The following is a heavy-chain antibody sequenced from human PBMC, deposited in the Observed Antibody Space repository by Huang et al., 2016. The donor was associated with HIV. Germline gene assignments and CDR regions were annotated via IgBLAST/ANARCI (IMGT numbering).Heavy chain of an antibody. J-gene: IGHJ5*02. V-gene: IGHV1-3*01. D-gene: IGHD5-12*01. CDR2: INPGKGNT. CDR1: GYNFTSRG. Sequence: QVHLVQSGPEVKKPGASVKVSCKASGYNFTSRGLHWVSQAPGQRLECMGYINPGKGNTKYSPKFQDRVTLTRDISANTAYMQLSRLTSEDTAVYYCASGQRMRESDIVATIPVSWGQGALVTVSS. CDR3: ASGQRMRESDIVATIPVS.